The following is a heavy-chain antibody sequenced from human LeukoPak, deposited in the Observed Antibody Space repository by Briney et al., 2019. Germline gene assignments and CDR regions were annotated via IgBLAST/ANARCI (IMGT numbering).Heavy chain of an antibody. J-gene: IGHJ3*02. Sequence: GESLKISCKGSGYRFSSYWIGWVRQMPGKGLEWMGIIYPGDSDIRYSPSFQGQVTFSVDKSISTTYLQWSSLKASDTAMYYCARHPFGVCAFDIWGQGTMVTVSS. CDR3: ARHPFGVCAFDI. V-gene: IGHV5-51*01. D-gene: IGHD3-10*01. CDR2: IYPGDSDI. CDR1: GYRFSSYW.